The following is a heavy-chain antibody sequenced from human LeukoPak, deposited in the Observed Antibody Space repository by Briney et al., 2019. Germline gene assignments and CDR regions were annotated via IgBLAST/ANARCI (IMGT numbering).Heavy chain of an antibody. J-gene: IGHJ4*02. CDR1: GGSISSRRNY. Sequence: KPSETLSLTFTVSGGSISSRRNYWGWIRQPPGKGLEWIGSIYYSGSTYYNPSLKSRVTISVDTSKNQFSLKLSSVTAADTAVYYCVRHISVVRGETFDFWGQGSLVTVSS. D-gene: IGHD3-10*01. CDR3: VRHISVVRGETFDF. V-gene: IGHV4-39*01. CDR2: IYYSGST.